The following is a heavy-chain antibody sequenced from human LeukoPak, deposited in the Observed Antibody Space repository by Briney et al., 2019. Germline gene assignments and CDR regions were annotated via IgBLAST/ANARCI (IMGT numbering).Heavy chain of an antibody. D-gene: IGHD3-9*01. Sequence: GGSLRLSCAASGFTFDDFAMSWVRQAPGKGLEWVSTNSGSGGSTYYADSVQGRFTISRDNSKNTLFLQMHSLRVEDTAVYYCAALPTGYQNFDYWGQGTLVTVSS. V-gene: IGHV3-23*01. J-gene: IGHJ4*02. CDR1: GFTFDDFA. CDR2: NSGSGGST. CDR3: AALPTGYQNFDY.